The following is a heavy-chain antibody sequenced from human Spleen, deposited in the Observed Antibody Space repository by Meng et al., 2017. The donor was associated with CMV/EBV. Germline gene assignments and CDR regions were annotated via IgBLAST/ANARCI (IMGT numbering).Heavy chain of an antibody. Sequence: ASVKVSCKASGYTFTGYYMHWVRQAPGQGLEWMGWINPNSGGTNYAQKFQGRVTMTRDTSISTAYMELSRLRSDDTAVYYCARGLSRVFGVVIRFYGMDVWGQGTTVTVSS. J-gene: IGHJ6*02. CDR3: ARGLSRVFGVVIRFYGMDV. CDR1: GYTFTGYY. V-gene: IGHV1-2*02. CDR2: INPNSGGT. D-gene: IGHD3-3*01.